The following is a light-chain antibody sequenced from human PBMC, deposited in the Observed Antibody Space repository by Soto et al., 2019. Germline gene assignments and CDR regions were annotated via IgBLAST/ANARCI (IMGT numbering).Light chain of an antibody. CDR2: KAS. Sequence: DIQITQSPSLLSASVGARVTITCRASQSISSWLAWYQQKPGKAPKLLIYKASSLESGVPSRFSGSGYGTDFTLTITSLQSEDFAIYYCQQSYSSPRTFGQGTKVDIK. V-gene: IGKV1-5*03. CDR3: QQSYSSPRT. CDR1: QSISSW. J-gene: IGKJ1*01.